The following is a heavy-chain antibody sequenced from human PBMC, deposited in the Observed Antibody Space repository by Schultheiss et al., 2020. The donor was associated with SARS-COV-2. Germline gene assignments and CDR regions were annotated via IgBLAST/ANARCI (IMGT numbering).Heavy chain of an antibody. V-gene: IGHV1-2*06. Sequence: ASVKVSCKASGYTFTGYYMHWVRQAPGQGLEWMGRINPNSGGTNYAQKFQGRVTMTRDTSTSTVYMELSSLRSEDTAVYYCARESRYNWNSDYYYYGMDVWGQGTTVTVSS. CDR2: INPNSGGT. D-gene: IGHD1-7*01. CDR1: GYTFTGYY. CDR3: ARESRYNWNSDYYYYGMDV. J-gene: IGHJ6*02.